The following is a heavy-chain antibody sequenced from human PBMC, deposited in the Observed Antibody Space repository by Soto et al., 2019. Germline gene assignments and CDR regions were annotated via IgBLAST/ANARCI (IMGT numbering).Heavy chain of an antibody. Sequence: ASVKVSCKASGYNFNGYYMHWVRQAPGQRLEWMGWINPNTGATHYAQKFQGRVTMTRDRSISTAYMELSRLTFDDTAVYYCARGDYQLLPNQGSHWGQGALVTVSS. CDR2: INPNTGAT. D-gene: IGHD2-2*01. CDR3: ARGDYQLLPNQGSH. J-gene: IGHJ4*02. CDR1: GYNFNGYY. V-gene: IGHV1-2*02.